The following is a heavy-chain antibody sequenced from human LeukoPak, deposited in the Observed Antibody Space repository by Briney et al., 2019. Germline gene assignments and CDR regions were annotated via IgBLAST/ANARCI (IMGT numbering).Heavy chain of an antibody. CDR3: AKDRVGDTRLNWFDP. CDR1: GFTFSSYG. CDR2: ISYDGSNK. D-gene: IGHD1-26*01. Sequence: GGSLRLSCAASGFTFSSYGMHWVRQAPGKGLEWVAVISYDGSNKYYADSVKGRFTISRDNSKNTLYLQMNSLRAEDTAVYYCAKDRVGDTRLNWFDPWGQGTLVTVSS. J-gene: IGHJ5*02. V-gene: IGHV3-30*18.